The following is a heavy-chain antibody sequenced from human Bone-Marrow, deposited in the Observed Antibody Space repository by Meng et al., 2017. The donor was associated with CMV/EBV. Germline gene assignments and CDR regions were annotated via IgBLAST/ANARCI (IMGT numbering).Heavy chain of an antibody. D-gene: IGHD2-2*01. Sequence: GESLKISCAASGFTFSSYSMNWVRQAPGKGLEWVSSISSSSSYIYYADSVKGRFSISRENAKNSLYLQMNSLRAEDTAVYYCARDVGVIVVLPAAISWFDPWGQGTLVTVSS. CDR3: ARDVGVIVVLPAAISWFDP. CDR2: ISSSSSYI. V-gene: IGHV3-21*01. J-gene: IGHJ5*02. CDR1: GFTFSSYS.